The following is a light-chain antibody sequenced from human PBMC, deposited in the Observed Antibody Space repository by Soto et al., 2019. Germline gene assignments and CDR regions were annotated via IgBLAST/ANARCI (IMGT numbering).Light chain of an antibody. CDR1: QGIGDT. CDR3: QRYNNWPLT. CDR2: DTS. V-gene: IGKV3-15*01. Sequence: EVVITQSPATLSVSXXXXXXXXXXASQGIGDTLAWYQHKPGQTPRLLIYDTSTRATGVPARFSGSRSGTEFTLTINSLQSEDFAVYYCQRYNNWPLTFGGGTKVDIK. J-gene: IGKJ4*01.